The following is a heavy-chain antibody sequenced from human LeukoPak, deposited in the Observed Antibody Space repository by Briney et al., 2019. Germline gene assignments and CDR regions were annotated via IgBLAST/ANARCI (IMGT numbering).Heavy chain of an antibody. D-gene: IGHD2-2*01. J-gene: IGHJ5*02. CDR3: ARAGVVVPAAPQSVNWFDP. CDR2: MNPNSGNT. Sequence: ASVKVSCKASGYTFTSYDINWVRQATGQGLEWMGWMNPNSGNTGYAQKFQGRVTMTRNTSISTAYMELSSLRSEDTAVYYCARAGVVVPAAPQSVNWFDPWGQGTLVTVSS. CDR1: GYTFTSYD. V-gene: IGHV1-8*01.